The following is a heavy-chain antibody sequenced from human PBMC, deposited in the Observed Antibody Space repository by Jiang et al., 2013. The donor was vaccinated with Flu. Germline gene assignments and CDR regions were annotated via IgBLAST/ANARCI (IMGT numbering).Heavy chain of an antibody. V-gene: IGHV4-34*01. D-gene: IGHD3-3*01. Sequence: KSRVTISVDTSKNQFSLKLSSVTAADTAVYYCARGRFWSGFPFDYWGQGTLVTVSS. CDR3: ARGRFWSGFPFDY. J-gene: IGHJ4*02.